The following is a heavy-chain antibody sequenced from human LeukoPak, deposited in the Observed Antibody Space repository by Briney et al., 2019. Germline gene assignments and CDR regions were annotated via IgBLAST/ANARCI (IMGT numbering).Heavy chain of an antibody. V-gene: IGHV1-2*02. CDR1: GYTFTGYY. CDR3: ERDPYYYDSSGGFFDY. CDR2: INPNSGGT. D-gene: IGHD3-22*01. J-gene: IGHJ4*02. Sequence: ASVKVSCKASGYTFTGYYMHWVRQAPGQGLEWMGWINPNSGGTNYAQKFQGRVTMTRDTSISTAYMELSRLRSDDTAVYYCERDPYYYDSSGGFFDYWGQGTLVTVSS.